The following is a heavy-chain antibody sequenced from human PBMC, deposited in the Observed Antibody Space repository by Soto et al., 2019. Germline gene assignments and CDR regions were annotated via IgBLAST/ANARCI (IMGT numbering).Heavy chain of an antibody. CDR3: ARDVLIVSVAGTVGIDY. CDR2: IWYDGSNK. D-gene: IGHD6-19*01. Sequence: QVQLVESGGGVVQPGRSLRLSCAASGFTFSSYGMHWVRQAPGKGLEWVAVIWYDGSNKYFADSVKGRFTISRDNSKNTLYLQMSSLRAEDTAVYSCARDVLIVSVAGTVGIDYWGQGTLVTVSS. J-gene: IGHJ4*02. CDR1: GFTFSSYG. V-gene: IGHV3-33*01.